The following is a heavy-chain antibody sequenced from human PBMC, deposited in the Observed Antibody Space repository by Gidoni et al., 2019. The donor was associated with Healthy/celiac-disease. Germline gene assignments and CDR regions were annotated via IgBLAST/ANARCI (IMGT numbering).Heavy chain of an antibody. J-gene: IGHJ4*02. CDR3: ARELHDILTGHPPPDY. CDR1: GFTFSSYG. CDR2: IWYDGSNK. D-gene: IGHD3-9*01. Sequence: QVQLVESGGGVVQPGRSLRLSCAASGFTFSSYGMHWVRPAPGKGLEGVAVIWYDGSNKYYADSVKGRFTISRDNSKNTLYLQMNSLRAEDTAVYYCARELHDILTGHPPPDYWGQGTLVTVSS. V-gene: IGHV3-33*01.